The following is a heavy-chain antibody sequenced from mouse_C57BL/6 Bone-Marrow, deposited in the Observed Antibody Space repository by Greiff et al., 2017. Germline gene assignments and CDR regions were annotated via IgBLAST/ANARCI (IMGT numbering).Heavy chain of an antibody. Sequence: EVKLMESGPGLVKPSQSLSLTCSVTGYSITSGYYWNWIRQFPGNKLEWMGYISYDGSNNSNPSLKNRISITRDTSKNQFFLKLNSVTTEDTATYYCARDKGGYLYYYSMDYWGQGTSVTGSS. CDR1: GYSITSGYY. CDR2: ISYDGSN. D-gene: IGHD2-2*01. V-gene: IGHV3-6*01. J-gene: IGHJ4*01. CDR3: ARDKGGYLYYYSMDY.